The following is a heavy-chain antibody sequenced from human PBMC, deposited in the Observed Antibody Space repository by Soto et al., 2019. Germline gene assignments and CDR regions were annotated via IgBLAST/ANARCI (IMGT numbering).Heavy chain of an antibody. Sequence: VGSLRLSCAASGFTVSSNYMSWIRQAPGKGLEWVSVIYSDGSTYYADSVKGRFSISRDNSKNTVTLQMNNLRAEDTAVYYCARERFTMVRGGSFDIWGQGTMVTVSS. CDR3: ARERFTMVRGGSFDI. V-gene: IGHV3-66*01. J-gene: IGHJ3*02. CDR2: IYSDGST. CDR1: GFTVSSNY. D-gene: IGHD3-10*01.